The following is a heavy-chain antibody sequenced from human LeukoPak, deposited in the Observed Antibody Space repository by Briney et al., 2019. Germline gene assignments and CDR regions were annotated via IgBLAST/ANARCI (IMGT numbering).Heavy chain of an antibody. CDR1: GFNLSRCA. Sequence: GSLRLSCTASGFNLSRCAMSWVRQAPGKGLECVSTISGSGVTTRYADSVRGRFTISRDSSKNTLYLQMNSLRAEDTAIYYCTKGPWDLPHAFDIWGLGTMVTVSS. CDR2: ISGSGVTT. V-gene: IGHV3-23*01. D-gene: IGHD1-26*01. J-gene: IGHJ3*02. CDR3: TKGPWDLPHAFDI.